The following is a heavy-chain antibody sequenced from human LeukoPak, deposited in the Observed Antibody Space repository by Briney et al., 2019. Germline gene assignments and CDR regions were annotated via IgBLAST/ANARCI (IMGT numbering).Heavy chain of an antibody. D-gene: IGHD4-17*01. CDR2: INHSGST. CDR3: ARGPSPYAVTYFDY. J-gene: IGHJ4*02. V-gene: IGHV4-34*01. Sequence: PSETLSLTCAVYGGSFSGYYWSWIRQPPGKGLEWIGEINHSGSTNYNPSLKSRVTISVDTSKNQFSLKLSSVTAADTAVYCCARGPSPYAVTYFDYWGQGTLVTVSS. CDR1: GGSFSGYY.